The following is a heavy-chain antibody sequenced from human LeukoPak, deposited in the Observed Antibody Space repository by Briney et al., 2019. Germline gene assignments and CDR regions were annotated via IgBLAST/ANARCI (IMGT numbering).Heavy chain of an antibody. V-gene: IGHV3-30*02. CDR3: AGDRDWAFDY. D-gene: IGHD2-21*01. J-gene: IGHJ4*02. CDR2: TRNDGNNK. CDR1: GFTFTSHG. Sequence: HPGGSLRLSCAASGFTFTSHGMHWVRQAPGKGLEWVAFTRNDGNNKYYADSVKGRFAISRDNSKNTLSLQMNSLRTEDTAVYYCAGDRDWAFDYWGQGILVTVSS.